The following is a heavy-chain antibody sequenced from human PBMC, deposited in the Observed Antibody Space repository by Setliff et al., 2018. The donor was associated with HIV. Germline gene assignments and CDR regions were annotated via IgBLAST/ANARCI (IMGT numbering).Heavy chain of an antibody. Sequence: GASVKVSCKASGGTFRSFGISWVRQAPGKGLEWVGGINPMFGTANYAQKYLGRVMIRADESTITAHLELSSLTYEDTAVFYCVRDGASGYLSNWGQGTPVTAPQ. V-gene: IGHV1-69*13. CDR2: INPMFGTA. D-gene: IGHD5-12*01. J-gene: IGHJ4*02. CDR1: GGTFRSFG. CDR3: VRDGASGYLSN.